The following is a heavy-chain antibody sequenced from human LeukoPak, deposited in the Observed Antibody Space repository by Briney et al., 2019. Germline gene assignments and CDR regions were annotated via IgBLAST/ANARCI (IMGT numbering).Heavy chain of an antibody. CDR3: ARLGARQMLEY. V-gene: IGHV3-7*01. CDR2: IKQDGGQI. D-gene: IGHD4-17*01. CDR1: GFAFSSYG. J-gene: IGHJ4*02. Sequence: GGSLRLSCAASGFAFSSYGMHWVRQAPGKGLEWVANIKQDGGQIYYLDSVKGRFTVSRDNAKNSLYLQMNSLRAEDTAVYYCARLGARQMLEYWGQGTLVTVSS.